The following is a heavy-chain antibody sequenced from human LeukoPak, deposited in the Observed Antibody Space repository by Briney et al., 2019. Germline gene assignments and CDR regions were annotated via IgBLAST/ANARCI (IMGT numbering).Heavy chain of an antibody. CDR3: ARDIQYGDYDSGSYWVPLNWFDP. J-gene: IGHJ5*02. Sequence: GGSLRLSCAASGFTFSSYGMHWVRQAPGKGLEWVAVIWYDGSNKYYADSVKGRFTISRDNSKNTLYLQMNSLRAEDTAVYYCARDIQYGDYDSGSYWVPLNWFDPWGQGTLVTVSS. D-gene: IGHD3-10*01. CDR1: GFTFSSYG. V-gene: IGHV3-33*01. CDR2: IWYDGSNK.